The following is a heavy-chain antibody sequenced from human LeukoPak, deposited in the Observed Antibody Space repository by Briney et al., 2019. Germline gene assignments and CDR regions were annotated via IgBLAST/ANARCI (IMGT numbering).Heavy chain of an antibody. CDR1: GFTFSSYS. CDR3: ARDVSGHSYGLGDY. J-gene: IGHJ4*02. Sequence: PGGSLRLSCAASGFTFSSYSMNWVRQAPGKGLEWVSSISSSSSYISYADSVKGRFTVSRDNAKNSLYLQMNSLRAEDTAMYYCARDVSGHSYGLGDYWGQGTLVTVSS. V-gene: IGHV3-21*01. CDR2: ISSSSSYI. D-gene: IGHD5-18*01.